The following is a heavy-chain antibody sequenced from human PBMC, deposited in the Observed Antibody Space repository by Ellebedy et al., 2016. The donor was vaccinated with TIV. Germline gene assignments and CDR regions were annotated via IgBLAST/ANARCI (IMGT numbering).Heavy chain of an antibody. J-gene: IGHJ4*02. V-gene: IGHV3-11*01. CDR1: GFTFSDYY. CDR2: LSNTGSHT. Sequence: GESLKISCAASGFTFSDYYMSWLRQAPGKGLEWVSYLSNTGSHTYYADSVKGRFTVARDSAQNSVYLQMNSLRAEDTAVYYCARDAADSGGKLDYWGQGALVTVSS. CDR3: ARDAADSGGKLDY. D-gene: IGHD4-23*01.